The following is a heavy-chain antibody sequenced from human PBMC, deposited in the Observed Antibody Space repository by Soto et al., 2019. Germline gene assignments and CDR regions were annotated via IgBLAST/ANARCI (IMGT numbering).Heavy chain of an antibody. Sequence: SETLSLTCAVYGGSFSGYYWSWIRQPPGKGLEWIGEINHSGSTNYNPSLKSRVTISVDTSKNQFSLKLSSVTAADTAVYYCARPAGIYDEYYFDYWGQGTLVTVSS. V-gene: IGHV4-34*01. J-gene: IGHJ4*02. CDR2: INHSGST. CDR1: GGSFSGYY. CDR3: ARPAGIYDEYYFDY. D-gene: IGHD5-12*01.